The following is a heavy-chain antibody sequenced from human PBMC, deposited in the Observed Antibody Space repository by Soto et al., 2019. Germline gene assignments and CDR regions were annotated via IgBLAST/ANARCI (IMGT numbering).Heavy chain of an antibody. CDR2: IHSTGTT. V-gene: IGHV4-31*03. CDR1: GGSVNSGSSY. Sequence: QVQLQESGPGLVKPSQTLSLTCTVSGGSVNSGSSYWSWIRQHPGKGLKWIGYIHSTGTTYYSPALRSRASIALDTSQNQFTLQLISATAADTAVYSCAIGTVQDDAFDIWGQWTLVIVSS. CDR3: AIGTVQDDAFDI. J-gene: IGHJ3*02.